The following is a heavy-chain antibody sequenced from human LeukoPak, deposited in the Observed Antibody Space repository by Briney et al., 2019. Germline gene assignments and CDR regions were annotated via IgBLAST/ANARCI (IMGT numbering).Heavy chain of an antibody. V-gene: IGHV4-31*03. CDR3: AREGYYYDSSGPIDY. Sequence: PSETLSLTCTVSGGSISSSSYYWGWIRQPPGKGLEWMGYISHSGNTYYNPSLKSRLNISADTSRNQFSLKLRSVTAADTALYFCAREGYYYDSSGPIDYWGQGTRVTVSS. D-gene: IGHD3-22*01. CDR1: GGSISSSSYY. J-gene: IGHJ4*02. CDR2: ISHSGNT.